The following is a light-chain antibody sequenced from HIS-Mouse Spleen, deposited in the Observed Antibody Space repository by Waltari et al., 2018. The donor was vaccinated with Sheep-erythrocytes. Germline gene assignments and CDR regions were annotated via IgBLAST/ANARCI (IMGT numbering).Light chain of an antibody. CDR3: QQLT. V-gene: IGKV3-11*01. CDR2: DAS. Sequence: EFVLTQSPATLSLSPGERATLSCRASQSVSSYLAWYQQKPGQAPRLLIYDASNRATGIPARFSGSGSGTDFTLTISSLEPEDFAVYYCQQLTFGGGTKVEIK. CDR1: QSVSSY. J-gene: IGKJ4*01.